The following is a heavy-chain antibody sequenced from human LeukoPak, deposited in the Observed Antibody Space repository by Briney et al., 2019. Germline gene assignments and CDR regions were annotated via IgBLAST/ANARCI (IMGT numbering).Heavy chain of an antibody. J-gene: IGHJ4*02. Sequence: GGSLRLSCAASGFTFSTFAMIWVCQPPGKGLEWVSSIFPSGGEIHYADSVRGRFTISRDNSKSTLSLQMNSLRAEDTAIYYCATYRQVLLPFESWGQGTLVTVSS. V-gene: IGHV3-23*01. CDR1: GFTFSTFA. D-gene: IGHD2-8*02. CDR2: IFPSGGEI. CDR3: ATYRQVLLPFES.